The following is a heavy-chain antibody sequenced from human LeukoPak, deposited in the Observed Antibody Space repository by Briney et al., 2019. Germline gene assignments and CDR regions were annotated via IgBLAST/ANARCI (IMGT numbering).Heavy chain of an antibody. D-gene: IGHD3-10*01. CDR2: ISGSGGST. CDR3: TTSWPKVREGDQ. V-gene: IGHV3-23*01. J-gene: IGHJ4*02. Sequence: GGSLRLSCAASGFTFSSYAMSWVRQAPGKGLEWVSAISGSGGSTYYADSVKGRFTISRDNSKNTLYLQMNSLRAEDTAVYYCTTSWPKVREGDQWGQGTLVTVS. CDR1: GFTFSSYA.